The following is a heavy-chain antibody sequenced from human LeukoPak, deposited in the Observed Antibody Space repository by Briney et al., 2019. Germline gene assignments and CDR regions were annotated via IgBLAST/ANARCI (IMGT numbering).Heavy chain of an antibody. D-gene: IGHD3-10*01. J-gene: IGHJ6*01. Sequence: GESLRISCKGSGYNLPSYWISWVRQMPGEGLEWMVRIDPSDSYTNYSPSFQGHVTNSADKSNSTAYLQWSSLKASDTAMYYCAGFGELLTPPYGMDVWGQGTTVTVSS. CDR1: GYNLPSYW. CDR3: AGFGELLTPPYGMDV. CDR2: IDPSDSYT. V-gene: IGHV5-10-1*01.